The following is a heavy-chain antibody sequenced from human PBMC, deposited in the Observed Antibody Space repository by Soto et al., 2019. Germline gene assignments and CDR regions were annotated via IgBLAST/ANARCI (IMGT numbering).Heavy chain of an antibody. CDR2: ISWNSGSI. CDR3: AKDMAAEAEDYYYGMDV. Sequence: GGSLRLSCAASGFTFDDYAMHWVRQAPGKGLEWISGISWNSGSIGYADSVKGRFTISRDNAKNSLYLQMSSLRAEDTALYYCAKDMAAEAEDYYYGMDVWGQGTTVTVSS. CDR1: GFTFDDYA. J-gene: IGHJ6*02. D-gene: IGHD6-13*01. V-gene: IGHV3-9*01.